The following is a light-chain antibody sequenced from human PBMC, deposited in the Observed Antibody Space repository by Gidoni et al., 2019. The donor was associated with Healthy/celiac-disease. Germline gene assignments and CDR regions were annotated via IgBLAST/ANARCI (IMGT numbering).Light chain of an antibody. V-gene: IGKV1-33*01. Sequence: DIQITHLPPSLSASVGDRVTITCQASQDISNYLNWYQQKPGKAPKLLIYDASNLETGVPSRFSGSGSGTDFTFTISSLQPEDIATYYCQQYDNLMYTFGQGTKLEIK. CDR2: DAS. J-gene: IGKJ2*01. CDR3: QQYDNLMYT. CDR1: QDISNY.